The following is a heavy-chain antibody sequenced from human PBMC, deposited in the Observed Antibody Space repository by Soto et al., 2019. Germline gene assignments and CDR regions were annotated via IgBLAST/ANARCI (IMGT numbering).Heavy chain of an antibody. Sequence: SETLSLTCTVSGGSTSSSSYYWGWIRQPPGKGLEWIGSIYYSGSTYYNPSLKSRVTISVDTSKNQFSLKLSSVTAADTAVYYCARRFYSWFDPWGQGTLVTVSS. V-gene: IGHV4-39*01. CDR3: ARRFYSWFDP. CDR1: GGSTSSSSYY. CDR2: IYYSGST. J-gene: IGHJ5*02.